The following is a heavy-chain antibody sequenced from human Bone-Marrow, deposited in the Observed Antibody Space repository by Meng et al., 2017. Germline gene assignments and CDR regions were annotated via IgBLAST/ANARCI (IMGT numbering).Heavy chain of an antibody. Sequence: GESLKISCAASGFSFSTYWMHWVRQVPGKGLVWVSQINPDGNIPTYADSVKGRFIISRDNARDTFYLQMKSPRADDTSVYFCARDSPGDETMDVWGQGTTVTVSS. CDR1: GFSFSTYW. D-gene: IGHD3-10*01. CDR3: ARDSPGDETMDV. CDR2: INPDGNIP. V-gene: IGHV3-74*01. J-gene: IGHJ6*02.